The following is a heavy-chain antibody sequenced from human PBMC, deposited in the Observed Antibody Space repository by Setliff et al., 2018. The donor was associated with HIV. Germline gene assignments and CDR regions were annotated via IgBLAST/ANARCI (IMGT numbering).Heavy chain of an antibody. D-gene: IGHD2-15*01. CDR3: AREHCSGGSCNGFDI. CDR2: IYISGTT. V-gene: IGHV4-4*09. J-gene: IGHJ3*02. CDR1: GGSISTSY. Sequence: SETLSLTCTVSGGSISTSYWNWIRQPPGKGLEWIAYIYISGTTNYNPSLKSRVTISLDTSRNQFSLKMGSVTAADTAMYYCAREHCSGGSCNGFDIWGQGTMVTVSS.